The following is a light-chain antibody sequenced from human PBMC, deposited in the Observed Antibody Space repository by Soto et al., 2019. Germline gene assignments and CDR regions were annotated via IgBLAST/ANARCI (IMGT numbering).Light chain of an antibody. V-gene: IGKV1-5*03. Sequence: DIQMTQSPSTLSASVGDRVTITCRASQSISSWLAWYQQKPGKARKLLIYRASRLGNGVPSRLSGSGSGTEFTLTISSLQPDEFATYYCQQYDSSVYTFGQGTKLEIK. CDR1: QSISSW. CDR3: QQYDSSVYT. CDR2: RAS. J-gene: IGKJ2*01.